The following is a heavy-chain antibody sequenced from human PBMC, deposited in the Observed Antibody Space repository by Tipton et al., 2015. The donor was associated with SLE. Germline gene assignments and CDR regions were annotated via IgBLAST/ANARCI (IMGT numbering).Heavy chain of an antibody. V-gene: IGHV4-59*02. J-gene: IGHJ4*02. CDR1: GASVSSFC. D-gene: IGHD5-12*01. Sequence: TLSLTCTVSGASVSSFCWNWIRQSPGKGLEWIACVCNSVSTNYDPSLKSRGTISVDTSKNHSSLELSSVTAADTALYYCARLISAYDCNFDYWGQGTLVTVSS. CDR2: VCNSVST. CDR3: ARLISAYDCNFDY.